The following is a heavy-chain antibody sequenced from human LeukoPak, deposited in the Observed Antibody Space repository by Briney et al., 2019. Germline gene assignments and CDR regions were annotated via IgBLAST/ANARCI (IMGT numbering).Heavy chain of an antibody. CDR2: IYYSGST. D-gene: IGHD2-2*03. Sequence: KPSETLSLTCTVSGGSISGSSYYWRWIRQPPGKGLECIGSIYYSGSTHYNLSLKSRVTISVDTSKNQFSLKLSSVTAADTAVYYCERDGLTFYYYYMDVWGKGTTVTVSS. J-gene: IGHJ6*03. CDR1: GGSISGSSYY. CDR3: ERDGLTFYYYYMDV. V-gene: IGHV4-39*07.